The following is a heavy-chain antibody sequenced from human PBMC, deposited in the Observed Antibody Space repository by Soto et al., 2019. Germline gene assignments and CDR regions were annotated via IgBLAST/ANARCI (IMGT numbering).Heavy chain of an antibody. D-gene: IGHD6-6*01. CDR1: GFSFSTYS. CDR3: ARGGSSSDNGMDV. Sequence: EVQLVESGGGLVQPGGSLRLSCAASGFSFSTYSMNWVRQAPGKGLEWVSYISSRSYTIYYVDSVKGRFTTSRDNAKNSLYLQMNSLRDEDTAVYYCARGGSSSDNGMDVWGQGTTVTVSS. V-gene: IGHV3-48*02. J-gene: IGHJ6*02. CDR2: ISSRSYTI.